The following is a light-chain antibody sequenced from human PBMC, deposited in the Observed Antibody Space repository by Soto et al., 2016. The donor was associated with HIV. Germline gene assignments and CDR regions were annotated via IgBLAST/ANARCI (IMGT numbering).Light chain of an antibody. CDR2: KVS. J-gene: IGKJ2*01. CDR3: MQGLHTPPT. Sequence: DVVMTQSPLSLPVTLGQPASISCRSSQSLVRSDGDTYLNWFQQRPGQSPRRLIYKVSNRDSGVPDRFSGSGSGTDFTLKISRVEAEDVGIYYCMQGLHTPPTFGQGTKLQIK. CDR1: QSLVRSDGDTY. V-gene: IGKV2-30*02.